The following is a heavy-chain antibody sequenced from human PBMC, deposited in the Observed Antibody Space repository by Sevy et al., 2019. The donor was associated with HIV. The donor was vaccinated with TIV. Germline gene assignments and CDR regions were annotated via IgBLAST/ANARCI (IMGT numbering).Heavy chain of an antibody. J-gene: IGHJ6*02. CDR1: GYTFTTYA. Sequence: ASVKVSCKASGYTFTTYAISWVRQAPGQGLEWMGWISAYNGNTNYAQKLQGRVTMTTDTSTSTAYMELRSLRSDDTAVYYCARINYYDFWSGYKKYGMDVWGQGTTVTVSS. CDR3: ARINYYDFWSGYKKYGMDV. D-gene: IGHD3-3*01. V-gene: IGHV1-18*01. CDR2: ISAYNGNT.